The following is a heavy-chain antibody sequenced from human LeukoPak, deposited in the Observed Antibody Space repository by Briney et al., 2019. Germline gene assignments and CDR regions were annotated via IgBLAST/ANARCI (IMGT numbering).Heavy chain of an antibody. CDR1: GGSISSYY. J-gene: IGHJ4*02. CDR2: IYYSGSA. V-gene: IGHV4-59*01. CDR3: ARAITYYDSSGYSYYFDY. Sequence: SETLSLTCTVSGGSISSYYWSWIRQPPGKGLGWIGYIYYSGSANYNPSLKSRVTISLDTSKNQFSLRLSSVTAADTAVYYCARAITYYDSSGYSYYFDYWGQGTLVTVSS. D-gene: IGHD3-22*01.